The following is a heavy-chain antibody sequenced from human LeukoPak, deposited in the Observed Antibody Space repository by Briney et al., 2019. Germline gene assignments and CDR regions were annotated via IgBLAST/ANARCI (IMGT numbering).Heavy chain of an antibody. V-gene: IGHV3-9*03. Sequence: PGGSLRLSCAASGFTFRDYAMHWVRQAPGKGLEWVSGISWNRGSIGYADSVKGRFTISRDNAKNSLYLQMNSLRAEDMALYYCAKDIGGAVAGYFDYWGQGTLVTVSS. J-gene: IGHJ4*02. CDR3: AKDIGGAVAGYFDY. D-gene: IGHD6-19*01. CDR2: ISWNRGSI. CDR1: GFTFRDYA.